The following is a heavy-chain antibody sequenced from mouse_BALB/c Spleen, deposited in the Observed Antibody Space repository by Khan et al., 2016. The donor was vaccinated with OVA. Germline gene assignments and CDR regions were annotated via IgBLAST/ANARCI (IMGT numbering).Heavy chain of an antibody. Sequence: VKLLESGAELVRPGVSLKISCKGSGYTFTDFPMHWVKQSHAKNLEWIGVVSTNYGDATYNQKFTGKATMTVDKSSSTAYMELARLTSEDSAILYCARGGGGDRFAYWGQGTLVTVSA. V-gene: IGHV1S137*01. CDR1: GYTFTDFP. CDR3: ARGGGGDRFAY. J-gene: IGHJ3*01. CDR2: VSTNYGDA.